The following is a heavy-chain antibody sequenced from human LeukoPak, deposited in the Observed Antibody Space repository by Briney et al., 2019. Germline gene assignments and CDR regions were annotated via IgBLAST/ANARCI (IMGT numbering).Heavy chain of an antibody. CDR1: GYSFTSYW. D-gene: IGHD2-2*01. V-gene: IGHV5-51*01. CDR3: ASPPTRECSSISCPLSY. CDR2: IYPGDSDT. J-gene: IGHJ4*02. Sequence: GESLKISCKGSGYSFTSYWIAWVRQMPAKGLEWMGIIYPGDSDTRYSPSFQGQVAISVAKSVSAAYLQWSSLKASDTAMYYCASPPTRECSSISCPLSYWGQGTLVTVSS.